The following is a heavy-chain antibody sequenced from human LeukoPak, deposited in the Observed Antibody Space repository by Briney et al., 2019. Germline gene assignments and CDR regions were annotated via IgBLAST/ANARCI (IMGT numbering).Heavy chain of an antibody. Sequence: SETLSLTCTVSGGSINSYFWSWIRQPPGKGLEWIGYIYFTGSTNYNPSLKSRVTISVDTSKNQFSLKLSSVTAADTAVYFCARGPYSYDSSGAFDIWGQGTMVTVSS. CDR3: ARGPYSYDSSGAFDI. V-gene: IGHV4-59*08. J-gene: IGHJ3*02. D-gene: IGHD3-22*01. CDR1: GGSINSYF. CDR2: IYFTGST.